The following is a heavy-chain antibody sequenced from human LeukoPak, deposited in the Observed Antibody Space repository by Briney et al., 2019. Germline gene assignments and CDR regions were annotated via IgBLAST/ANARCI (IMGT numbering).Heavy chain of an antibody. Sequence: ASVKVSRKASGYTFTSYGISWVRQAPGQGLEWMGWISAYNGNTNYAQKLQGRVTMTTDTSTSTAYMELRSLRSDDTAVYYCARGPGTDRSGWAHYYYYYYMDVWGKGTTVTVSS. CDR3: ARGPGTDRSGWAHYYYYYYMDV. J-gene: IGHJ6*03. D-gene: IGHD6-19*01. CDR1: GYTFTSYG. CDR2: ISAYNGNT. V-gene: IGHV1-18*01.